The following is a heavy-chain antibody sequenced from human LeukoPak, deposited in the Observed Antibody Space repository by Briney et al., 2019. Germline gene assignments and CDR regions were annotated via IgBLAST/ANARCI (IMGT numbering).Heavy chain of an antibody. D-gene: IGHD2-15*01. J-gene: IGHJ4*02. CDR2: IYTSGST. V-gene: IGHV4-61*08. Sequence: SETLSLTCTVSGGSISSGGYYWSWIRQHPGKGLEWIGYIYTSGSTNYNPSLKSRVTMSVDTSKNQFSLKLSSVTAADTAVYYCARGGWYFDYWGQGTLVTVSS. CDR3: ARGGWYFDY. CDR1: GGSISSGGYY.